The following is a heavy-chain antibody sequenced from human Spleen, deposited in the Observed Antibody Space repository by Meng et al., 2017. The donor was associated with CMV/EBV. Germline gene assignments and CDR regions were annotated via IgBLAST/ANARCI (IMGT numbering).Heavy chain of an antibody. CDR3: ASNFFTVNFDY. Sequence: SAPASGFTVSGYSMNWVRHAPGRGLEWVSSISHSSTFIYYADSVKGRFTVSRDNAKNSLYLQMNSLRAEDTAVYYCASNFFTVNFDYWGQGTLVTVSS. D-gene: IGHD4-11*01. CDR1: GFTVSGYS. J-gene: IGHJ4*02. CDR2: ISHSSTFI. V-gene: IGHV3-21*01.